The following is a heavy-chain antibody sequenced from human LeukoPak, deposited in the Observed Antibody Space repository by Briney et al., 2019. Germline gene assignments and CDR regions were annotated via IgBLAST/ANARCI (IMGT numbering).Heavy chain of an antibody. D-gene: IGHD6-13*01. J-gene: IGHJ4*02. CDR3: ARDLFSAAGGY. CDR2: TYYRSKWYL. V-gene: IGHV6-1*01. CDR1: GESVTSDSAG. Sequence: SQTLSLTYAISGESVTSDSAGWNWIRQSPSRGLEWLGRTYYRSKWYLDYVVSVKGRITIKADTSKNQFSLKLSSVTAADTAVYYCARDLFSAAGGYWGQGTLVTVSS.